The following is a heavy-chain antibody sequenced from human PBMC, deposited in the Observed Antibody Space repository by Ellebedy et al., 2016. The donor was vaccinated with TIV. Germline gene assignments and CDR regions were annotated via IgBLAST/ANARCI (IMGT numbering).Heavy chain of an antibody. Sequence: GESLKISXQGSGYTFTNYWIAWVRQMPGRGLEWMGVLYPGNSDTRYSPSFQGPVTMSVDKSIGTAYLQWSSLKASDTAIYYCVRYGACSPGSCVVARPFYYYGMDVWGQGTTVTVSS. J-gene: IGHJ6*02. CDR1: GYTFTNYW. V-gene: IGHV5-51*01. CDR2: LYPGNSDT. CDR3: VRYGACSPGSCVVARPFYYYGMDV. D-gene: IGHD1-1*01.